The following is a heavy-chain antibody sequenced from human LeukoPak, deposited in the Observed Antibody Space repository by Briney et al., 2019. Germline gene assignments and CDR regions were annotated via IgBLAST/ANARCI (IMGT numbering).Heavy chain of an antibody. CDR3: AAGAGWLIDW. V-gene: IGHV3-7*01. D-gene: IGHD6-19*01. CDR2: IEKDGSEI. Sequence: GGSLRLSCAASGFTFSNYWMNWVRQAPGKGMEWVAIIEKDGSEILYVDSVKGRFTISRDNAKNSLYLQMNSLRAEDTAVYYCAAGAGWLIDWWGQGTLVTASS. J-gene: IGHJ4*02. CDR1: GFTFSNYW.